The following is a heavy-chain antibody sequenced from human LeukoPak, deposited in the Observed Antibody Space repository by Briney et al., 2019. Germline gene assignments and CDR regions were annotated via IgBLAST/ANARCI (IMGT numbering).Heavy chain of an antibody. CDR2: IYHSGST. CDR1: GGSISSYY. D-gene: IGHD3-22*01. CDR3: ARNVIGGYHDAFDI. J-gene: IGHJ3*02. V-gene: IGHV4-59*12. Sequence: SETLSLTCTVSGGSISSYYWSWIRQPPGKGLEWIGYIYHSGSTYYNPSLKSRVTISVDRSKNQFSLKLSSVTAADTAVYYCARNVIGGYHDAFDIWGQGTMVTVSS.